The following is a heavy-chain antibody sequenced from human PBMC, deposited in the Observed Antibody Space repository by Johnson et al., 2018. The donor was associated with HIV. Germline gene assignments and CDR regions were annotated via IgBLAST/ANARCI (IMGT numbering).Heavy chain of an antibody. J-gene: IGHJ3*02. Sequence: VHLVESGGGVVQPGRSLRLSCAASGFTFSSYAMHWVRQAPGKGLEWVAVISYDGSNKYYVDSVKGRFTISRENDKDSLYLQMNSLRAGDTAVYYCARIAARGAFDIWGQGTMVTVSS. CDR1: GFTFSSYA. CDR2: ISYDGSNK. D-gene: IGHD6-13*01. CDR3: ARIAARGAFDI. V-gene: IGHV3-30*14.